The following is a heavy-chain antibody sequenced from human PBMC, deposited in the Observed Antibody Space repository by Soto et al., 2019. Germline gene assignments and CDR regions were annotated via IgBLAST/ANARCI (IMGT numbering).Heavy chain of an antibody. CDR2: IYSSGIT. V-gene: IGHV4-59*08. D-gene: IGHD1-26*01. CDR1: GGSISSYY. J-gene: IGHJ3*02. Sequence: QVQLQESGPGLVKPSETLSLTCTVSGGSISSYYWSWIRQPPGKGLEWIGSIYSSGITNYNPSLKSRATISVATSKNQFSLKLSSVTAADTAVYYCASRWGGVFDIWGQGTMVTVSS. CDR3: ASRWGGVFDI.